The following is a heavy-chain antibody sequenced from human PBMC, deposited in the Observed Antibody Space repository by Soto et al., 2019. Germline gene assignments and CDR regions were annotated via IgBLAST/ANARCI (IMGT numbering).Heavy chain of an antibody. D-gene: IGHD2-15*01. CDR3: ARETYCSGGSCYFILWYFDL. V-gene: IGHV3-21*01. CDR2: ISSSSSYI. Sequence: VQLVESGGGLVKPGGSLRLSCAASGFTFSSYSMNWVRQAPGKGLEWVSSISSSSSYIYYADSVKGRFTISRDNAKNSLYLQMNSLRAEDTAVYYCARETYCSGGSCYFILWYFDLWGRGTLVTVSS. J-gene: IGHJ2*01. CDR1: GFTFSSYS.